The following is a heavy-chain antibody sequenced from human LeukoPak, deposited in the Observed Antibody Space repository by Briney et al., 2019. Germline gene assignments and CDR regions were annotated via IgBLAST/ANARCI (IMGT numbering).Heavy chain of an antibody. J-gene: IGHJ5*02. D-gene: IGHD6-19*01. Sequence: SVKVSCKASGGTFSSYAISWVRQAPGQGLEWMGRIIPIFGIANHAQKFQGRVTITADKSTSTAYMELSSLRSEDTAVYYCARRIAVAGTVWFDPWGQGTLVTVSS. CDR2: IIPIFGIA. CDR1: GGTFSSYA. V-gene: IGHV1-69*04. CDR3: ARRIAVAGTVWFDP.